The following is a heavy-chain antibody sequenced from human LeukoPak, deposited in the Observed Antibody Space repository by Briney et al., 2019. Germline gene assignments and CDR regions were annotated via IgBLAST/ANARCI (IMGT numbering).Heavy chain of an antibody. J-gene: IGHJ4*02. CDR2: ISSSSSTI. V-gene: IGHV3-48*02. D-gene: IGHD3-3*01. CDR1: GFTFSSYS. CDR3: ARDAYYDFWSGYYAY. Sequence: PGGSLRLSCAASGFTFSSYSMNWVRQAPGKGLEWASYISSSSSTIYYADSVKGRFTISRDYAKNSLYLQMNSLRDEDTAVYYCARDAYYDFWSGYYAYWGQGTLVTVSS.